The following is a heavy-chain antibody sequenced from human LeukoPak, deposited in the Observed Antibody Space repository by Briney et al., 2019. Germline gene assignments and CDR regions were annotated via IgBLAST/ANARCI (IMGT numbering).Heavy chain of an antibody. Sequence: ASVKVSCKASGYPFTSYAMNWVRQAPGQGLEWMGWINTNTGNPTYAQGFTGLFVFSLDTSVSTAYLQISSLKAEDTAVYYCARDQVGYCSSTSCPDVVAAYDYWGQGTLVTVSS. CDR2: INTNTGNP. D-gene: IGHD2-2*01. J-gene: IGHJ4*02. V-gene: IGHV7-4-1*02. CDR1: GYPFTSYA. CDR3: ARDQVGYCSSTSCPDVVAAYDY.